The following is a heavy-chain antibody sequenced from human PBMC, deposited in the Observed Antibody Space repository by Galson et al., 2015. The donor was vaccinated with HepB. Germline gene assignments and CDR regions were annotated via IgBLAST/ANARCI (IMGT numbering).Heavy chain of an antibody. CDR1: GYTFTSYA. J-gene: IGHJ4*02. Sequence: SVKVSCKASGYTFTSYAMHWVRQAPGQRLEWMGWINAGNGNTKYSQKFQGRVTITRDTSASTAYMELSSLRSEDTAVYYCARDLSYCSSTSCYAFFDYWGQRTLVTVSS. CDR3: ARDLSYCSSTSCYAFFDY. CDR2: INAGNGNT. D-gene: IGHD2-2*01. V-gene: IGHV1-3*01.